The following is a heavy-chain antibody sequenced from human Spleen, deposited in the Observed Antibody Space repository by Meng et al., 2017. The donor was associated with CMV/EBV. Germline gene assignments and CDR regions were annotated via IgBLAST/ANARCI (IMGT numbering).Heavy chain of an antibody. CDR3: ANSPDAFDI. D-gene: IGHD2/OR15-2a*01. Sequence: GESLKISCAASGFILGSYAMHWVRQAPGKGLEYVSAIGNNGDSTYYADSVRGRFTISRDNLKNTLYLQMDSLRREDTAVYYCANSPDAFDIWGQGTMVTVSS. CDR2: IGNNGDST. J-gene: IGHJ3*02. CDR1: GFILGSYA. V-gene: IGHV3-64*02.